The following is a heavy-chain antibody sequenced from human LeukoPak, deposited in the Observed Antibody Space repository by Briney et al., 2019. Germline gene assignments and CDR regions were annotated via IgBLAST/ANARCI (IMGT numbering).Heavy chain of an antibody. CDR2: MNPNSGNT. J-gene: IGHJ5*02. CDR1: GYTFTSYD. Sequence: GASVKVSCKTSGYTFTSYDINWVRQATGQGLEWMGWMNPNSGNTGCAQKFQGRVTMTRDTSISTAYMELSSLRSEDTAVYYCARCNITVAGIQTYNWFDPWGQGTLVTVSS. V-gene: IGHV1-8*01. CDR3: ARCNITVAGIQTYNWFDP. D-gene: IGHD6-19*01.